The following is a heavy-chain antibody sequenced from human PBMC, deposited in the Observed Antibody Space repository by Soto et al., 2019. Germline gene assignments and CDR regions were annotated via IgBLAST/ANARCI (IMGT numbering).Heavy chain of an antibody. CDR2: ISGRGATT. V-gene: IGHV3-23*01. Sequence: PGGSLRLSCAASGFTFNSYAMSWVRQAPGKGLEWVSSISGRGATTYYADSVKGRFSISRDNSKKTLYLQMNTLRAEDTAVYYCAKDPLGGENYFCPNNCFDPWGQGTLVTVSS. CDR3: AKDPLGGENYFCPNNCFDP. D-gene: IGHD1-7*01. J-gene: IGHJ5*02. CDR1: GFTFNSYA.